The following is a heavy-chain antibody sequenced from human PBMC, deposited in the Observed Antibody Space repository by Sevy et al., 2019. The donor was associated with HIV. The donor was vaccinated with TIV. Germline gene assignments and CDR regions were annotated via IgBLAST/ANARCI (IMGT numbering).Heavy chain of an antibody. Sequence: GGSLRLSCAASGFSVSSSYVTWVRQAPGKGLEWVSVISTDGSTYYADSVKGRFTISRDSSKNTLSLKMNSLRGEDTAVYYCAGASRVTLILIVRIGWHFDLWGRGTLVTVSS. CDR2: ISTDGST. V-gene: IGHV3-53*01. CDR3: AGASRVTLILIVRIGWHFDL. J-gene: IGHJ2*01. CDR1: GFSVSSSY. D-gene: IGHD3-22*01.